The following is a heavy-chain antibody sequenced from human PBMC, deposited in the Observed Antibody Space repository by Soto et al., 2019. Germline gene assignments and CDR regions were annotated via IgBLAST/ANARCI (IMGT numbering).Heavy chain of an antibody. CDR1: GGSIRSSSYF. CDR2: IYFGGTT. Sequence: PSETLSLTCTVSGGSIRSSSYFWSWIRQAPGKGLEWIGSIYFGGTTYYNPSLKTRVTISVDTSRSQFSLKLTSVTVADAAVYYCASRRVAVSGTRRFDPWGQGTQVT. J-gene: IGHJ5*02. V-gene: IGHV4-39*01. D-gene: IGHD1-7*01. CDR3: ASRRVAVSGTRRFDP.